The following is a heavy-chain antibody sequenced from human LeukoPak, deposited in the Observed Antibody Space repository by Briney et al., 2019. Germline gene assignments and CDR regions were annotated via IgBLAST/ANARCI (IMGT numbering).Heavy chain of an antibody. D-gene: IGHD5-12*01. CDR1: GFTFSDYY. Sequence: PGGSLRLSCAASGFTFSDYYMSWVRQAPGKGLEWVSAISGSGGSTYYADSVKGRFTISRDNSKNTLYLQMNSLRAEDTAVYYCARDLGQWLIGGYFADWGQGTLVTVSS. CDR3: ARDLGQWLIGGYFAD. V-gene: IGHV3-23*01. CDR2: ISGSGGST. J-gene: IGHJ4*02.